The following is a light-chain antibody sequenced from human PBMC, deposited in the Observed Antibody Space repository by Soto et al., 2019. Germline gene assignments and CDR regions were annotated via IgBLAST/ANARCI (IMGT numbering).Light chain of an antibody. CDR1: QSVSSL. V-gene: IGKV3-15*01. CDR3: QQYHYWPYT. Sequence: VLTQSPATLSVSPGERVTLSCRASQSVSSLLAWYQQKPGQAPRLLIYSTSTRATGIPARFSGSGSGTEFTLTISSLQSEDFAIYYCQQYHYWPYTFGQGTKLEMK. CDR2: STS. J-gene: IGKJ2*01.